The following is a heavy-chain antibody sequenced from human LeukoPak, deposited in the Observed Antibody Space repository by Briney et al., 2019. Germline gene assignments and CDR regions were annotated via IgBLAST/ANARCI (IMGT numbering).Heavy chain of an antibody. V-gene: IGHV1-69*04. D-gene: IGHD3-16*01. J-gene: IGHJ4*02. Sequence: ASVKVSCKASGRTFSSYAISWVRQAPGQGLEWMGRIIPILGIANYAQKFQGRVTITADKSTSTAYMELSSLRSEDTAVYYCVGLGGPKLDYWGQGTLVTVSS. CDR1: GRTFSSYA. CDR2: IIPILGIA. CDR3: VGLGGPKLDY.